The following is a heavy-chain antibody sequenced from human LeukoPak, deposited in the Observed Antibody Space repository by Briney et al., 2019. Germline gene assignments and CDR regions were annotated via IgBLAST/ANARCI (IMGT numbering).Heavy chain of an antibody. CDR3: ARVNTGYSSGWYDY. CDR2: ISWNSGSI. J-gene: IGHJ4*02. Sequence: PGGSLRLSCAASGFTFDDYAMHWVRQAPGKGLEWVSGISWNSGSIGYADSVKGRFTISRDNAKNTLYLQMNSLRAEDTAVYYCARVNTGYSSGWYDYWGQGTLVTVSS. D-gene: IGHD6-19*01. V-gene: IGHV3-9*01. CDR1: GFTFDDYA.